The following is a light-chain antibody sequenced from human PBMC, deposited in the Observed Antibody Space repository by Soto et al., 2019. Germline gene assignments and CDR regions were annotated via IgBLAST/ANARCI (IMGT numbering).Light chain of an antibody. J-gene: IGKJ1*01. V-gene: IGKV3-11*01. CDR2: DAS. CDR1: QSVSSY. Sequence: EIVLTQSPATLSLSPGERATLSCRASQSVSSYLAWYQQKPGQAPRLLIYDASNRATGIPARFSGSGSGTDITLTTSSLEPEDFAVYYCQQRSNWLPLTCGQGTKVDIK. CDR3: QQRSNWLPLT.